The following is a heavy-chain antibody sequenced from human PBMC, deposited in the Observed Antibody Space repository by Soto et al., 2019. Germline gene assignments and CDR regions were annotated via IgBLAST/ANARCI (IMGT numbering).Heavy chain of an antibody. CDR3: ALTGTYYDYVWGSYRTYYFDY. Sequence: SGPTLVNPTQTLTLTCTFSGFSLSTSGVGVGWIRQPPGKALEWLALIYWDDDKRYSPSLKSRLTITKDTSKNQVVLTMTNMDPVDTATYYCALTGTYYDYVWGSYRTYYFDYWGQGTLVTVSS. J-gene: IGHJ4*02. D-gene: IGHD3-16*02. CDR1: GFSLSTSGVG. CDR2: IYWDDDK. V-gene: IGHV2-5*02.